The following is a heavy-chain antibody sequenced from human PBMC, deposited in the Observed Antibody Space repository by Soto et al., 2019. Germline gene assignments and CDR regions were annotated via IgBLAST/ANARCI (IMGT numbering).Heavy chain of an antibody. J-gene: IGHJ4*02. CDR3: ARDGFGSGGSCYHDY. CDR1: GFTFSSYS. Sequence: EVHLVESGGGLVKPGGSLRLSCATSGFTFSSYSMNWVRQAPGKGLELVSSISSSSSYIYYADSVKGRFNISIDNAKNSLYLQMNSTRAEATAVYYCARDGFGSGGSCYHDYWGQGTLVTVSS. V-gene: IGHV3-21*01. D-gene: IGHD2-15*01. CDR2: ISSSSSYI.